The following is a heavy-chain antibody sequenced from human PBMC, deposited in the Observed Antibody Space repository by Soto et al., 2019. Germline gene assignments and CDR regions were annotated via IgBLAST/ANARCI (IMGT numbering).Heavy chain of an antibody. D-gene: IGHD3-10*01. Sequence: VGSLRLSCAASGFTFRTYAMSWVRQAPGKGLEWVSAISGSGGYTYYTDSVKGRFTISRDNSKNTLSLQMNSLRVEDTAIYYCAKDRGGGSGSYGLDVWGQGTTVTVSS. CDR2: ISGSGGYT. CDR3: AKDRGGGSGSYGLDV. V-gene: IGHV3-23*01. J-gene: IGHJ6*02. CDR1: GFTFRTYA.